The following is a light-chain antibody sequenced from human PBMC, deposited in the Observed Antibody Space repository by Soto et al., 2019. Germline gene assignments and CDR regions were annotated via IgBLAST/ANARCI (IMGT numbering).Light chain of an antibody. J-gene: IGLJ1*01. CDR1: TGAVTSGHY. CDR3: LLSYSGARLFV. CDR2: DTS. Sequence: QAVVTQEPSLTVSPGGTVTLTCGSSTGAVTSGHYPYWFQQKPGQAPRTLIYDTSNKHSWTPARSSGSLLGGKAALTLSGAQPEDEAEYYCLLSYSGARLFVFGTGTKLTVL. V-gene: IGLV7-46*01.